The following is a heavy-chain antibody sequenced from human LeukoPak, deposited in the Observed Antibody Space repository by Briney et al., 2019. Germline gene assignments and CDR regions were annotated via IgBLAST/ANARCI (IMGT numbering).Heavy chain of an antibody. CDR1: GFSFSSYA. CDR2: ISGSGDNT. J-gene: IGHJ4*02. Sequence: GGSLRLSCAASGFSFSSYAMSWVRQAPGRGLEWVSTISGSGDNTYYADSVKGRFTISRDSSKNTLYLQMHSLRAEDTAVYFCAKGRVLRYFDWSHWGQGTLVTVSS. CDR3: AKGRVLRYFDWSH. V-gene: IGHV3-23*01. D-gene: IGHD3-9*01.